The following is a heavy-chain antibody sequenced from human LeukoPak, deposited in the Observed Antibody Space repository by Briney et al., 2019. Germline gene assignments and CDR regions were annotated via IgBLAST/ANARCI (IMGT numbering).Heavy chain of an antibody. CDR3: ARDSVPYYDILTGHSPFDY. CDR2: IWYDGSNK. Sequence: GRSLRLSCAASGLTFSSYGMHWVRQAPGKGLEWVAVIWYDGSNKYYADSVKGRFTISRDNSKNTLCLQMNSLRAEDTAVYYCARDSVPYYDILTGHSPFDYWGQGTLVTVSS. CDR1: GLTFSSYG. J-gene: IGHJ4*02. V-gene: IGHV3-33*01. D-gene: IGHD3-9*01.